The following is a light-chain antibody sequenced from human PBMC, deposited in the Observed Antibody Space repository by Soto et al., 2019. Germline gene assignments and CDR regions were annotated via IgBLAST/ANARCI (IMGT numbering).Light chain of an antibody. CDR2: DVS. Sequence: DILMTQSPSTLSASVGDRVTITCRASQSISSWLAWYQYKSGKAPQLLIYDVSTVESGVPSRFSGSGFGTEVSLTISSLQPEDFATYYCQEYESHLRTFGPGTKVEIK. CDR1: QSISSW. J-gene: IGKJ1*01. V-gene: IGKV1-5*01. CDR3: QEYESHLRT.